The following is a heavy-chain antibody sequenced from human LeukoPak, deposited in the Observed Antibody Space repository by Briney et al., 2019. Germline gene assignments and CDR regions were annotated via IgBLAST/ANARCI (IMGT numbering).Heavy chain of an antibody. D-gene: IGHD1-14*01. CDR2: INPSDDST. CDR1: GYTFTSYY. Sequence: ASVKVSCKASGYTFTSYYMHWVRQAPGQGLEWMGIINPSDDSTIYAQKFQGRVTVTRDMSTSTVYMELSSLRSEDTAVYYCARAWRYTDWFDPWGQGTLVTVSS. J-gene: IGHJ5*02. V-gene: IGHV1-46*01. CDR3: ARAWRYTDWFDP.